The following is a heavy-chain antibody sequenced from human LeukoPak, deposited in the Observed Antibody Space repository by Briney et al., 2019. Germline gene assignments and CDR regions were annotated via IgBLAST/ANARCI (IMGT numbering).Heavy chain of an antibody. J-gene: IGHJ6*02. V-gene: IGHV3-74*01. CDR1: GFTFSNYW. D-gene: IGHD2-21*02. CDR3: SRDSLSSCGGDCYSGLDV. CDR2: IKSDGSST. Sequence: GGSLRLSCAASGFTFSNYWMHWVRHAPGEALMWVSRIKSDGSSTTYADSVKGRFTISRDNAKNTLYLQMNSQRAEDTAVYYCSRDSLSSCGGDCYSGLDVWGQGTTVTVSS.